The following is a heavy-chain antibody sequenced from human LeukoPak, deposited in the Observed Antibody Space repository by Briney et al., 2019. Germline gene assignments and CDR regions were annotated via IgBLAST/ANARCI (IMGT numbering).Heavy chain of an antibody. J-gene: IGHJ4*02. Sequence: PGGSLRLSCAASGFTFTGHTMTWLRQAPGKGLEWVSIIGGRDDRTYYADSVEGRFTISRENSKNILYLHMSSLRAEDTAVYYCAKDPNPLYDFWTGYKWGQGTQVTVSS. V-gene: IGHV3-23*01. CDR1: GFTFTGHT. CDR2: IGGRDDRT. CDR3: AKDPNPLYDFWTGYK. D-gene: IGHD3-3*01.